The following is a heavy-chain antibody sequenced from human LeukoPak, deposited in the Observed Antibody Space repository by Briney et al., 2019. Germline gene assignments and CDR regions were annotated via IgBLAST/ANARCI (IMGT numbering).Heavy chain of an antibody. CDR1: GGFISSSNW. CDR3: ARDPTVYCSGGSCPRYGMDV. D-gene: IGHD2-15*01. V-gene: IGHV4-4*02. Sequence: SETLSLTCTVSGGFISSSNWWNWVRQPPGKGLEWIGEIYHSGNTNFNPSLKSRVTISVDKSKNQFSLKLSSVTAADTAVYYCARDPTVYCSGGSCPRYGMDVWGQGTTVTVS. CDR2: IYHSGNT. J-gene: IGHJ6*02.